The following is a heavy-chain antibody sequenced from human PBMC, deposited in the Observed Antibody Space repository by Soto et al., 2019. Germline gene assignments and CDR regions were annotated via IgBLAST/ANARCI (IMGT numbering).Heavy chain of an antibody. V-gene: IGHV1-18*04. D-gene: IGHD2-15*01. CDR1: GYTFTTYG. Sequence: QVQLVQSGGEVKRPGASVKVSCKASGYTFTTYGFNWVRQAPGQGLEWMGWISPYNGETNYAQNFRGRVTLTTDTSTSTAYMELSSLTSEDTAVYYCARTPRAQMIVLEAATRFDYWGQGTLVTVSS. CDR2: ISPYNGET. J-gene: IGHJ4*02. CDR3: ARTPRAQMIVLEAATRFDY.